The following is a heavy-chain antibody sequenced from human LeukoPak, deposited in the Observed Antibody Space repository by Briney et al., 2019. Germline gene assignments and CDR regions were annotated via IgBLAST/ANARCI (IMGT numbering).Heavy chain of an antibody. CDR1: GGPINSFY. CDR3: AGDRAREDSSSFGWFDP. V-gene: IGHV4-59*01. CDR2: VHYSGST. Sequence: LETLSLTCTVSGGPINSFYWSWIRKSPGKGLEWIGYVHYSGSTTYNPSLQSRVTISVDTSKRQFSLKVNSVTAADTAVYFCAGDRAREDSSSFGWFDPWGQGTLVTVSS. D-gene: IGHD6-6*01. J-gene: IGHJ5*02.